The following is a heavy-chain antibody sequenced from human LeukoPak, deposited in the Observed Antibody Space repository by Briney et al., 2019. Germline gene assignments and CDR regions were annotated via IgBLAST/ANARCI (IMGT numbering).Heavy chain of an antibody. CDR1: GGSFSDSY. CDR2: IDHRRDT. Sequence: KASETLSLTCAVYGGSFSDSYWGWIRQPPGEGLEWIGDIDHRRDTNYNPSLKSRVTIAIDTSKNQISLKLRSVTAADTAVYYCARVNFVPQSHFDSWGQGTLVTVCS. D-gene: IGHD1-1*01. V-gene: IGHV4-34*01. CDR3: ARVNFVPQSHFDS. J-gene: IGHJ4*02.